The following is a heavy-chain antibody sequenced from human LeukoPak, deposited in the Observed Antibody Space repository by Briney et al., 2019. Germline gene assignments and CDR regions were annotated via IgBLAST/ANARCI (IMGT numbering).Heavy chain of an antibody. CDR3: TTDPLHTIAAAGRGWFGP. CDR1: GFTFSNAW. D-gene: IGHD6-13*01. Sequence: GGSLRLSCAASGFTFSNAWMSWVRQAPGKGLEWVGRIKSKTDGGTTDYAAPVKGRFTISSDDSKNTLYLQMNSLKTEDTAVYYCTTDPLHTIAAAGRGWFGPWGQGTLVTVSS. CDR2: IKSKTDGGTT. V-gene: IGHV3-15*01. J-gene: IGHJ5*02.